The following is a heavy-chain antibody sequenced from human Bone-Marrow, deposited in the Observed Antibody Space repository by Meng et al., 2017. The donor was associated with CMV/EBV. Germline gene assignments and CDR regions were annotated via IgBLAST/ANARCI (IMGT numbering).Heavy chain of an antibody. CDR3: ARDVSTWIQQRAYGMDV. CDR2: ISSSSSYI. CDR1: GFTFSSYA. Sequence: GESLKISCAASGFTFSSYAMHWVRQAPGKGLEWVSSISSSSSYIYYADSVKGRFTISRDNAKNSLYLQMNSLRAEDTAVYYCARDVSTWIQQRAYGMDVWGQGNTVNV. V-gene: IGHV3-21*01. D-gene: IGHD5-18*01. J-gene: IGHJ6*02.